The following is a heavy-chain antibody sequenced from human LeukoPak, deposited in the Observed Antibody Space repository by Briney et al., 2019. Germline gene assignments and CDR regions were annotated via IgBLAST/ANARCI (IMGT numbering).Heavy chain of an antibody. J-gene: IGHJ4*02. V-gene: IGHV3-74*01. CDR2: INSDGSST. D-gene: IGHD2-8*01. Sequence: GGSLRLSCAASGFTFSSYWMHWVRQAPGKGLVWVSRINSDGSSTSYADSVRGRFSISRDNAKNTLYLQMNSLRVEDTAVYYCARGLPVYASSLGYWGQGTLVTVSA. CDR1: GFTFSSYW. CDR3: ARGLPVYASSLGY.